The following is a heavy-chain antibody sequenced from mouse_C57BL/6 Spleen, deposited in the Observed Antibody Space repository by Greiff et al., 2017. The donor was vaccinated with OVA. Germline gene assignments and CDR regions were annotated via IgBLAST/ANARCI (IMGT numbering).Heavy chain of an antibody. CDR1: GFTFSSYA. D-gene: IGHD1-1*01. CDR2: ISSGGDYI. J-gene: IGHJ4*01. Sequence: DVKLVESGEGLVKPGGSLKLSCAASGFTFSSYAMSWVRQTPEKRLEWVAYISSGGDYIYYADTVKGRFTISRDNARNTLYLQMSSLKSEDTAMYYCTREGITTVVAPYAMDYWGQGTSVTVSS. CDR3: TREGITTVVAPYAMDY. V-gene: IGHV5-9-1*02.